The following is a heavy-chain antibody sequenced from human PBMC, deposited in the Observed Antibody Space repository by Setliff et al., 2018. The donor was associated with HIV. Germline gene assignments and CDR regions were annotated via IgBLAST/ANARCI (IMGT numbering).Heavy chain of an antibody. D-gene: IGHD2-2*01. CDR1: GDSITSQSYY. J-gene: IGHJ4*02. CDR3: ARGFDYAQRPPLYYFDY. V-gene: IGHV4-61*02. Sequence: SETLSLTCNVSGDSITSQSYYWSWIRQPAGKGLEWIGRIYISGSTNYNPSLKSRVSMSIDTSKKQFSLKLSSVTAADTAVYYCARGFDYAQRPPLYYFDYWGQGTLVTVSS. CDR2: IYISGST.